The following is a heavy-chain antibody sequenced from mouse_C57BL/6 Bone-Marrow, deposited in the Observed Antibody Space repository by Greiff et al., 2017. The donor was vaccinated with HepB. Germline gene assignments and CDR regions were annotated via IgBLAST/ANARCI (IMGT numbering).Heavy chain of an antibody. CDR1: GYSITSGYY. Sequence: EVQLQESGPGLVKPSQSLSLTCSVTGYSITSGYYWNWIRQFPGNKLEWMGYISYDGSNNYNPSLKNRISITRDTSKNQFFLKLNSVTTEDTATYYCARGDYDVFFAYWGQGTLVTVSA. J-gene: IGHJ3*01. CDR3: ARGDYDVFFAY. D-gene: IGHD2-4*01. V-gene: IGHV3-6*01. CDR2: ISYDGSN.